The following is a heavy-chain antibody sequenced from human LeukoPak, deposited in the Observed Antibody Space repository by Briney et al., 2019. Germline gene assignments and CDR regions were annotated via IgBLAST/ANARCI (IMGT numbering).Heavy chain of an antibody. D-gene: IGHD3-10*01. J-gene: IGHJ4*02. CDR2: ISRNTDSI. CDR3: VRDDEVRGGHGDS. V-gene: IGHV3-48*01. CDR1: GFTFSSYA. Sequence: GGSLRLSCTPSGFTFSSYAMNWFRQAPGKGLEWVSYISRNTDSIHYADSVKGRFTISRDDAKNSLYLQMNSLRAEGTAVYFFVRDDEVRGGHGDSLGQGTLGSVSS.